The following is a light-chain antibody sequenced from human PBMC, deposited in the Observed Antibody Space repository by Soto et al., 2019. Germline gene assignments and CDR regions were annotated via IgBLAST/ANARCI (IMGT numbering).Light chain of an antibody. Sequence: DIQMTQSPSTLSASVGDRVTNTCRASQRISSWLAWYQQKPGKAPKLLIYKASSLESGVPSRFSGSGSGTEFTLTISSLQPDDFATYYCQQYNSYPYTFGQGTKVDIK. CDR2: KAS. J-gene: IGKJ2*01. CDR3: QQYNSYPYT. CDR1: QRISSW. V-gene: IGKV1-5*03.